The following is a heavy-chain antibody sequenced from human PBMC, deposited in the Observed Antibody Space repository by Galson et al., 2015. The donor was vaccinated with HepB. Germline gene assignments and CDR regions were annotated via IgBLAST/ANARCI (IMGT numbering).Heavy chain of an antibody. D-gene: IGHD3-10*01. CDR2: IKQDGSEK. J-gene: IGHJ4*02. V-gene: IGHV3-7*03. Sequence: SLRLSCAASGFTFSSYWMSWVRQAPGKGLEWVANIKQDGSEKYYVDSVKGRFTISRDNDKNSLYLQMNRLRAEDTAVYYCARGRGFGELRANYYFDYWGQGTLVTVS. CDR3: ARGRGFGELRANYYFDY. CDR1: GFTFSSYW.